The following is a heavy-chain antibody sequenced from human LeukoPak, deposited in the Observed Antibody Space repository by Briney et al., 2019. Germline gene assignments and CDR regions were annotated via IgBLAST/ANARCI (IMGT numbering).Heavy chain of an antibody. CDR3: AKDEHGAFDI. J-gene: IGHJ3*02. Sequence: GRSLRLSCAASGFTFSSYGMHWVRQAPGKGLEWVAVISYDGSNKYYADSVKGRFTISRDNSKNTLYLQMNSLRAEDTAVYYCAKDEHGAFDIWGQGTMVTVFS. D-gene: IGHD1/OR15-1a*01. CDR2: ISYDGSNK. V-gene: IGHV3-30*18. CDR1: GFTFSSYG.